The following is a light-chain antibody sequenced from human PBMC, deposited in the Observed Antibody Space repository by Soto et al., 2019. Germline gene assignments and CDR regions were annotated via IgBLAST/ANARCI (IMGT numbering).Light chain of an antibody. Sequence: QAVVTQPASVSGSPGQSITISCTGTSSDVGGYNYVSWYQQHPGKAPKLMIYDVSNRPSGVSNRFSGSKSGNTASLTISGLQADDEADYYCSSYTSSSTLEVFGTGTKVTVL. V-gene: IGLV2-14*01. CDR1: SSDVGGYNY. CDR3: SSYTSSSTLEV. CDR2: DVS. J-gene: IGLJ1*01.